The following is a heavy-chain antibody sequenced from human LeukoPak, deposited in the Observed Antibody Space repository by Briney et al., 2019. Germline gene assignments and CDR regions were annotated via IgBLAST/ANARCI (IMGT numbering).Heavy chain of an antibody. J-gene: IGHJ5*02. V-gene: IGHV4-38-2*02. D-gene: IGHD2-2*01. CDR2: IYHSGSA. CDR1: GYSISSGYQ. CDR3: ARDPRWLTPDCTSTSCYENYFDP. Sequence: SETLSLTCAVSGYSISSGYQWAWVRQSPGKGLEWIGSIYHSGSAHYNPSLKSRVTILVETSKNQFSLKLYSVTAADTAVYYCARDPRWLTPDCTSTSCYENYFDPWGQGTLVTVSS.